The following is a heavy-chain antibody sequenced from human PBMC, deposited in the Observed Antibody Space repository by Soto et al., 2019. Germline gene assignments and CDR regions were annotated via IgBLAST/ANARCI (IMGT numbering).Heavy chain of an antibody. D-gene: IGHD2-2*01. J-gene: IGHJ5*02. CDR2: IIPIFGTA. V-gene: IGHV1-69*01. CDR1: GGTFSSYA. Sequence: QVQLVQSGAEVKKPGSSVKVSCKASGGTFSSYAISWVRQAPGQGLEWMGGIIPIFGTANYAQKFQGRVTITADESTSTAYMELSSLRSEDTAVYYCARDLGYCSSTSCYGAAYNWFDPWGQGTLVTVSS. CDR3: ARDLGYCSSTSCYGAAYNWFDP.